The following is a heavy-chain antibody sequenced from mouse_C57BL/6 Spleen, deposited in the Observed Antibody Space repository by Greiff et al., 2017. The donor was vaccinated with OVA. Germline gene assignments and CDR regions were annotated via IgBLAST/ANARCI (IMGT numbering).Heavy chain of an antibody. CDR3: ARGVTTYYYAMDY. CDR1: GYAFSSSW. Sequence: VMLVESGPELVKPGASVKISCKASGYAFSSSWMNWVKQRPGKGLEWIGRIYPGDGDTNYNGKFKGKATLTADKSSSTAYMQLSSLTSEDSAVYFCARGVTTYYYAMDYWGQGTSVTVSS. J-gene: IGHJ4*01. D-gene: IGHD2-5*01. CDR2: IYPGDGDT. V-gene: IGHV1-82*01.